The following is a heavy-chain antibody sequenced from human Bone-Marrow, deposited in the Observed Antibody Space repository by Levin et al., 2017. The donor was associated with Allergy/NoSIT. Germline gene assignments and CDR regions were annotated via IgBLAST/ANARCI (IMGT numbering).Heavy chain of an antibody. J-gene: IGHJ6*02. CDR2: ISSSGSTI. V-gene: IGHV3-11*01. Sequence: SCAASGFTFSDYYMSWIRQAPGKGLEWVSYISSSGSTIYYADSVKGRFTISRDNAKNSLYLQMNSLRAEDTAVYYCARVPRGGISYYGMDVWGQGTTVTVSS. CDR3: ARVPRGGISYYGMDV. D-gene: IGHD2-15*01. CDR1: GFTFSDYY.